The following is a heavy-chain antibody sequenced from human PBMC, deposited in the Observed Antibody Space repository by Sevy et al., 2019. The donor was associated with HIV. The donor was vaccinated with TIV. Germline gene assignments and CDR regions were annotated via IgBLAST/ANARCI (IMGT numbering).Heavy chain of an antibody. CDR1: GYTFTSYA. D-gene: IGHD2-2*01. CDR2: INAGNGNT. J-gene: IGHJ6*02. V-gene: IGHV1-3*01. Sequence: ASVKVSCKASGYTFTSYAMHWVRQAPGQRLEWMGWINAGNGNTKYSKKFQGRVTITRDTSASTAYMELSSLRSEDTAVYYCAREPPHIVVPAAMEDGMDVWGQGTTVTVSS. CDR3: AREPPHIVVPAAMEDGMDV.